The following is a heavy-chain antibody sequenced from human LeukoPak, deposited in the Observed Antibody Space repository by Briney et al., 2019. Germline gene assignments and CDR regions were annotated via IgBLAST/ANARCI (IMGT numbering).Heavy chain of an antibody. V-gene: IGHV6-1*01. D-gene: IGHD3-10*01. CDR1: GDSVSSNTAA. CDR2: TYYRSRRYY. Sequence: SQTLSLTCAISGDSVSSNTAAWCWIRQSPSKGLELLGRTYYRSRRYYEYAVSVRSRITTNADTSKNHFSLQLNSLTPDDTAVYYCARDPSGDQGLDSWGQGTLVTVSS. CDR3: ARDPSGDQGLDS. J-gene: IGHJ4*02.